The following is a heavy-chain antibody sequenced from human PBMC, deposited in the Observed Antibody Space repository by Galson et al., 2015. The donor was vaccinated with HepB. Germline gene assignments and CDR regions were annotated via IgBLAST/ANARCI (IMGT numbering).Heavy chain of an antibody. D-gene: IGHD3-22*01. CDR2: INSDGYSL. V-gene: IGHV3-74*01. J-gene: IGHJ4*02. CDR1: GFSFSSYW. CDR3: ARDDCSGSSCYNDY. Sequence: SLRLSCAASGFSFSSYWMHWVRQAPGKGLEWVSRINSDGYSLSYGDSVKGRFTISRDNAKKTMYLQMNSLRAEDTAVYYCARDDCSGSSCYNDYWGQGTLVIVSS.